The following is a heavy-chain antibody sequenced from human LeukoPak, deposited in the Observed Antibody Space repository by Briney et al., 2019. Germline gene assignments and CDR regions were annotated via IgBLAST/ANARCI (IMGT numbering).Heavy chain of an antibody. Sequence: PSETLSLTCAVYGGSFSGYYWSWIRQPPGKGLEWIGEINHSGSTNYNPSLKSRVTISVDTSKNQFSLKLSSVTAADTAVYYCVSGLYGDYVPLGYWGQGTLVTVSS. D-gene: IGHD4-17*01. J-gene: IGHJ4*02. CDR3: VSGLYGDYVPLGY. CDR2: INHSGST. V-gene: IGHV4-34*01. CDR1: GGSFSGYY.